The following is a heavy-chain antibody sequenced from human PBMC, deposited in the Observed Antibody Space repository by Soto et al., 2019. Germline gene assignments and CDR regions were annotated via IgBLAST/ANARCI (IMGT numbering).Heavy chain of an antibody. D-gene: IGHD6-19*01. V-gene: IGHV1-69*06. CDR3: ARVVAVAGTGAFDI. J-gene: IGHJ3*02. Sequence: SSVKVSCKASGGTFSSYAISWVRQAPGQGLEWMGGIIPIFGTANYAQKLPGRVTITADKSTSTAYMELSSLRSEDTAVYYCARVVAVAGTGAFDIWGQGTMVTVSS. CDR1: GGTFSSYA. CDR2: IIPIFGTA.